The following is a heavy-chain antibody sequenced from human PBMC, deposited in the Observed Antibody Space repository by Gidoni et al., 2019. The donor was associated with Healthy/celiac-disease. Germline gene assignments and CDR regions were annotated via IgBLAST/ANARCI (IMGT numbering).Heavy chain of an antibody. CDR2: IIPIFGTA. CDR1: GGTFSSYA. Sequence: QVQLVQSGAKVQKPGSSVKVSCTASGGTFSSYAISWVRQAPGQGLEWMGGIIPIFGTANYAQKFQGRVTITADKSTSTAYMELSSLRSEDTAVYYCARGGRPLSNWFDPWGQGTLVTVSS. V-gene: IGHV1-69*06. J-gene: IGHJ5*02. CDR3: ARGGRPLSNWFDP.